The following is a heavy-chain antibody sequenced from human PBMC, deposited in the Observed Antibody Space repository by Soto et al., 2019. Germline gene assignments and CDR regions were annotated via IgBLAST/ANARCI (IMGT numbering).Heavy chain of an antibody. J-gene: IGHJ4*02. CDR3: ARLKGTRYFDF. CDR2: MYHTGIA. CDR1: GAATTTGGYS. D-gene: IGHD3-10*01. V-gene: IGHV4-30-2*01. Sequence: TLSLTCAVSGAATTTGGYSWSWMRQPPGNGLQWIGYMYHTGIANYNPSLKGRVTMSFDTSTNDFSLKLNSVTAADTAVYFCARLKGTRYFDFWGPGLLVT.